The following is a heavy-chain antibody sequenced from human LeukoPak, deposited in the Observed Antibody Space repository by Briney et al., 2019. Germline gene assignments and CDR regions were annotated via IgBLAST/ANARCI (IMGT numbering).Heavy chain of an antibody. J-gene: IGHJ4*02. V-gene: IGHV4-30-2*02. CDR3: ARSWSIAAAGLDY. Sequence: SQTLSLTCAVSGGSISSGGYSWSWIRQPPGKSLEWIGYIYHSGSTYYNPSLKSRVTISVDRSKNQFSLKLSSVTAADTAVYYCARSWSIAAAGLDYWGQGTLVTVSS. CDR2: IYHSGST. D-gene: IGHD6-13*01. CDR1: GGSISSGGYS.